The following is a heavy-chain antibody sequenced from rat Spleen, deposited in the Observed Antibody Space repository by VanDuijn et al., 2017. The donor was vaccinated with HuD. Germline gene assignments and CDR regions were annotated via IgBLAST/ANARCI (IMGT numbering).Heavy chain of an antibody. Sequence: EVQLQESGPGLVKPSQSLSLTCSVTGYSITSSYRWNWIRKFPGNKMEWMGYISYSGSTDYNPSLKSRISITRATSKNQFFLQLNSVTTEDTATYYCATLGLAYYFDYWGQGVMVTVSS. J-gene: IGHJ2*01. V-gene: IGHV3-1*01. D-gene: IGHD4-2*01. CDR2: ISYSGST. CDR1: GYSITSSY. CDR3: ATLGLAYYFDY.